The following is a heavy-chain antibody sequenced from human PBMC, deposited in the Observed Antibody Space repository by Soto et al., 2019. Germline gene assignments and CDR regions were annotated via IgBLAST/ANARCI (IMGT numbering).Heavy chain of an antibody. CDR3: AREGRNPYYYYYGMDV. V-gene: IGHV5-10-1*01. CDR2: IDPSDSYT. J-gene: IGHJ6*02. Sequence: PGESLKISCKGSGYSFTSYWISWVRQMPGKGLEWMGRIDPSDSYTNYSPSFQGHVTISADKSISTAYLQWSSLKASDTAMYYCAREGRNPYYYYYGMDVWGQGTTVTVSS. CDR1: GYSFTSYW.